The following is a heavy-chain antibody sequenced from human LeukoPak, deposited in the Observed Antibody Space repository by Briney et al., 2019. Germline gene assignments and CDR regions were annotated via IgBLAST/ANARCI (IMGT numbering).Heavy chain of an antibody. J-gene: IGHJ4*02. CDR1: GFIFSNYE. CDR2: ISSSSSYI. Sequence: GGSLRLSCSASGFIFSNYEMNWVRQAPGKGLEWVSYISSSSSYIYYADSVMGRFTISRDNSKNTLYLQMNNLRVEDSALYYCARREYTYGSYYLDYWGQGTLVTVSS. CDR3: ARREYTYGSYYLDY. V-gene: IGHV3-48*03. D-gene: IGHD5-18*01.